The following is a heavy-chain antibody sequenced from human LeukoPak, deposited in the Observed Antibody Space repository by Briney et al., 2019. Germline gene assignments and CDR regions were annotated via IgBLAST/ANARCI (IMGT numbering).Heavy chain of an antibody. V-gene: IGHV6-1*01. J-gene: IGHJ4*02. CDR2: TYYIFKWYN. CDR3: SRETSHFDY. CDR1: VDSVSSNSAA. Sequence: SQTLSLTCVISVDSVSSNSAAWNWIRQSPSRGLEWLGRTYYIFKWYNDYAVSVKSRITVKPDTTQNQFLLQLKSVTPPVTAVYYCSRETSHFDYWGRGTLVTVPS.